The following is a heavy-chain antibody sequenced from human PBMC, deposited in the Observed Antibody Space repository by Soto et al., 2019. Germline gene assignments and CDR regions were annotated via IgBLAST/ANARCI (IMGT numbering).Heavy chain of an antibody. V-gene: IGHV4-59*08. CDR3: ATMGTPVTGLCYFDH. Sequence: SETLSLTCTVSGGSISSYYWSWIRQPPGKGLEWIGYIYYSGSTNYNPSLKSRVTISVDTSKNQFSLKLSSVTAADTAVYYCATMGTPVTGLCYFDHWGQGALVTVS. J-gene: IGHJ4*02. CDR1: GGSISSYY. D-gene: IGHD4-17*01. CDR2: IYYSGST.